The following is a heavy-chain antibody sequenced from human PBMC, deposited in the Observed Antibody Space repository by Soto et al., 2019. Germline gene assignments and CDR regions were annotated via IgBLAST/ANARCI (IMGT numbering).Heavy chain of an antibody. V-gene: IGHV1-18*01. CDR3: ARDVGGSSWLGYCYGMDV. CDR2: ISAYNGNT. D-gene: IGHD6-13*01. J-gene: IGHJ6*02. CDR1: GYTFTSYG. Sequence: QVQLVQSGAEVKKPGASVKVSCKASGYTFTSYGISWVRQAPGQGLEWMGWISAYNGNTNYAQKLQVRVTMTTDTSTSTAYMEMRSLRSDDTAVYYCARDVGGSSWLGYCYGMDVWGQGTTVTVSS.